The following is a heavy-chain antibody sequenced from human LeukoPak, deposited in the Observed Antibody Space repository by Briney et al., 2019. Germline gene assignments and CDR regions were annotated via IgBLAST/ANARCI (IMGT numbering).Heavy chain of an antibody. D-gene: IGHD2-2*01. V-gene: IGHV4-34*01. CDR3: ASLPRPNCSSTSCYELDV. CDR1: GGSFNGYY. J-gene: IGHJ6*04. Sequence: SETLPLTCALYGGSFNGYYWSWIRQPPGKGLEWIGEINHSGSTNYNPSLKSRVTISVDTSKNQFSLKLSSVTAADTAVYYCASLPRPNCSSTSCYELDVWGKGTTVTVSS. CDR2: INHSGST.